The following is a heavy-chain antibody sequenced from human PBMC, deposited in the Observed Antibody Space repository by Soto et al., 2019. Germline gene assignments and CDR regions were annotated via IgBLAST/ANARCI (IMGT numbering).Heavy chain of an antibody. D-gene: IGHD2-21*01. CDR1: GFTFSNYA. CDR2: IRGNGGET. V-gene: IGHV3-23*04. CDR3: AKGDQERQWVFLHN. Sequence: EVQLVESGGGLVAPGGSLRLSCVASGFTFSNYAMTWVRQAPGKGMEWVSAIRGNGGETFYADSVKGRFTISRDNSKNTLYLQMNSLRAEDTAVYHCAKGDQERQWVFLHNWGQGTLVTVSS. J-gene: IGHJ4*02.